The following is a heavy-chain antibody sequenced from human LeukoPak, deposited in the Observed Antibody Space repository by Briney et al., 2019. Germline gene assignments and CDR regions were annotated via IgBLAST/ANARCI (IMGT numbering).Heavy chain of an antibody. J-gene: IGHJ3*02. CDR2: IYSSGST. Sequence: SETLSLTCFVSGGSISGYYWSWIRQTPGKGLEWIGYIYSSGSTIYNPSLKSRVTMSVDTSMNQFSLRLSSVTAADTAVYYCARTYGGGVTDAFDIWGQGTIVTVSS. D-gene: IGHD2-21*01. CDR1: GGSISGYY. V-gene: IGHV4-59*01. CDR3: ARTYGGGVTDAFDI.